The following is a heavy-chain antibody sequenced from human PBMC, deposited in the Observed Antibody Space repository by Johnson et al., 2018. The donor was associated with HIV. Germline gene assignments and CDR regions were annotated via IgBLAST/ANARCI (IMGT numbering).Heavy chain of an antibody. CDR2: ISYDGSNK. CDR1: GFTFGSYG. Sequence: QEQLVESGGGVVQPGRSLRLSCAASGFTFGSYGIHWVRQAPGKGLEWVAVISYDGSNKYYADSVKGRFTISRDNSKNTLYLQMNSLKTEDTAVYYCTRQGKGDAFDIWGQGTMVTVTS. CDR3: TRQGKGDAFDI. V-gene: IGHV3-30*03. J-gene: IGHJ3*02.